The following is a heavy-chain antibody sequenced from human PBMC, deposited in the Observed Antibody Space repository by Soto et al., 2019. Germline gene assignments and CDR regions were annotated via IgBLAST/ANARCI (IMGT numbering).Heavy chain of an antibody. CDR1: GFTFSSYA. D-gene: IGHD5-18*01. CDR2: ISGSGGST. Sequence: GSLRLSCAASGFTFSSYAMSWVRQAPGKGLEWVSAISGSGGSTYYADSVKGRFTISRDNSKNTLYLQMNSLRAEDTAVYYCAKADTAMGIFDYWGQGTLVTVSS. J-gene: IGHJ4*02. V-gene: IGHV3-23*01. CDR3: AKADTAMGIFDY.